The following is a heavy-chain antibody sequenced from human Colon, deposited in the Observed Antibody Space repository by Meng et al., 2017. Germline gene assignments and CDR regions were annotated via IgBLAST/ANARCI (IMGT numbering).Heavy chain of an antibody. D-gene: IGHD2-21*01. CDR1: GFSFNDYA. CDR2: TSHDGSTK. J-gene: IGHJ5*01. Sequence: QVQLVESGGGVRQPGRSLRLSCAASGFSFNDYAMHWVRQAPGKGLEWVSVTSHDGSTKHYADSVKGRFTISRDNSDNTLYLQMGSLKPDDTAIYYCAKEWSSSYAYYDAWGQGTLVTVSS. V-gene: IGHV3-30-3*01. CDR3: AKEWSSSYAYYDA.